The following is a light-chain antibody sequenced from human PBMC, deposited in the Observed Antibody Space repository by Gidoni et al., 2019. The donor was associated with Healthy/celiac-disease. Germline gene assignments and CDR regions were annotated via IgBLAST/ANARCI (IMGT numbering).Light chain of an antibody. CDR3: QQYGSSPRT. CDR1: QSVSSSY. Sequence: EIVLTQSPGTLSLSPGERATLSCRGSQSVSSSYLTWYQQKPGQAPRLLIYGAASRATGIPDRFSGSGSGTDFTLTISRLEPEDFAVYYCQQYGSSPRTFGQXTKVEIK. V-gene: IGKV3-20*01. J-gene: IGKJ1*01. CDR2: GAA.